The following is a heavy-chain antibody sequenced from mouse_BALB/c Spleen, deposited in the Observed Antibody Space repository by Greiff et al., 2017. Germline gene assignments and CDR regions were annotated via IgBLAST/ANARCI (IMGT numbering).Heavy chain of an antibody. Sequence: VKLVESGPGLVAPSQSLSITCTVSGFSLSRYSVHWVRQPPGKGLEWLGMIWGGGSTDYNSALKSRLSISKDNSKSQVFLKMNSLQTDDTAMYYCARNEREGTARAQCAYWGQGTLVTVSA. D-gene: IGHD3-2*01. J-gene: IGHJ3*01. CDR3: ARNEREGTARAQCAY. CDR1: GFSLSRYS. CDR2: IWGGGST. V-gene: IGHV2-6-4*01.